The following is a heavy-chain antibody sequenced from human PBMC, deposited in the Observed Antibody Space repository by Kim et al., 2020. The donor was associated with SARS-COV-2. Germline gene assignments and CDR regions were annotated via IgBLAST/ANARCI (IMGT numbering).Heavy chain of an antibody. CDR1: GGSFSGYY. J-gene: IGHJ6*03. CDR2: INHSGST. CDR3: ARGYCSGGSCYRKYYYYYMDV. D-gene: IGHD2-15*01. V-gene: IGHV4-34*01. Sequence: SETLSLTCAVYGGSFSGYYWSWIRQPPGKGLEWIGEINHSGSTNYNPSLKSRVTISVDTSKNQFSLKLSSVTAADTAVYYCARGYCSGGSCYRKYYYYYMDVWGKGTTVTVSS.